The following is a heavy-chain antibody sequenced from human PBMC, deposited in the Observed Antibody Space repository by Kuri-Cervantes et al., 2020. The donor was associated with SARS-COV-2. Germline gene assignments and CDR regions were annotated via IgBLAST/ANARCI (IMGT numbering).Heavy chain of an antibody. Sequence: GESLNISSRALGFPLTSFPVYWFRQAPGKGLQWLAIISSDGNNLHYLDSVKGRFSLSRDNSMNTVFLQMDSLRMEDTGVYFCARVDRPVIGGRDYGLDVWGQGTVVTVSS. J-gene: IGHJ6*02. V-gene: IGHV3-30*01. CDR1: GFPLTSFP. D-gene: IGHD2/OR15-2a*01. CDR3: ARVDRPVIGGRDYGLDV. CDR2: ISSDGNNL.